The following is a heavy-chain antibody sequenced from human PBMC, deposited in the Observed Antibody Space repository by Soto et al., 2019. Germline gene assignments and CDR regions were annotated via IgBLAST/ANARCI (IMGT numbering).Heavy chain of an antibody. J-gene: IGHJ4*02. Sequence: QVQLVESGGGVVQPGRSLRLSCAASGFTFSSYAMHWVRQAPGKGLEWVAVISYDGSNKYYADSVKGRFTISRDNSKNTLYLQMNSLRAEDTAVYYCAPPGIAAAGTNWGQGTLVTVSS. D-gene: IGHD6-13*01. CDR3: APPGIAAAGTN. CDR1: GFTFSSYA. CDR2: ISYDGSNK. V-gene: IGHV3-30-3*01.